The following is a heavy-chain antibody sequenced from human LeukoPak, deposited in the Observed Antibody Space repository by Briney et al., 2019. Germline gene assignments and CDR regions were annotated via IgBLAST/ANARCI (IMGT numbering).Heavy chain of an antibody. CDR3: ARGGITMIVDAGFDP. CDR2: IIPIFGTT. D-gene: IGHD3-22*01. Sequence: ASVKVSCKASGGTFSSYAISWVRQAPGQGLEWMGGIIPIFGTTNYAQKFQGRVTITADESTSTAYMELSSLRSEDTAVYYCARGGITMIVDAGFDPWGQGTLVTVSS. J-gene: IGHJ5*02. CDR1: GGTFSSYA. V-gene: IGHV1-69*01.